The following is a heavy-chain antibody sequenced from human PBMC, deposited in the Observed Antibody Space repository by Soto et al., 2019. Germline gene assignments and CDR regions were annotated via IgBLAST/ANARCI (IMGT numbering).Heavy chain of an antibody. CDR3: AKGGTTVVTDFDY. CDR2: ISGSGGTT. D-gene: IGHD4-17*01. J-gene: IGHJ4*01. Sequence: GGSLRLSCAASGFTFSTYAMSWVRQAQGKGLEWVSSISGSGGTTYYADSVKGRFTISRDKSKNTLFLQMNSLRVEDTALYYCAKGGTTVVTDFDYWGHGAL. V-gene: IGHV3-23*01. CDR1: GFTFSTYA.